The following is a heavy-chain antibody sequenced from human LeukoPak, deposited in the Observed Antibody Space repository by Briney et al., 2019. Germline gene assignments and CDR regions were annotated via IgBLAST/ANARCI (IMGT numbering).Heavy chain of an antibody. Sequence: ASVKVSCKASGCTFTSYGISWVRQAPGQGLEWMGWISAYNDNTNYAQKLQGRVTMTTDTSTSTAYMELRSLRSDDTAVYYCARGRRYDSSGYRPEIDYWGQGTLVTVSS. CDR1: GCTFTSYG. V-gene: IGHV1-18*01. D-gene: IGHD3-22*01. CDR3: ARGRRYDSSGYRPEIDY. CDR2: ISAYNDNT. J-gene: IGHJ4*02.